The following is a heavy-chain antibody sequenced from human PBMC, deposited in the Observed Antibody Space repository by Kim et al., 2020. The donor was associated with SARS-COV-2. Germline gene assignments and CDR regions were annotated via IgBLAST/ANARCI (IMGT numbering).Heavy chain of an antibody. V-gene: IGHV3-49*03. D-gene: IGHD2-15*01. CDR2: IRSEDYGGAT. Sequence: GGSLRLSCTASGFSFGDYAMSWFRQAPGKGLEWVGFIRSEDYGGATQYAASVKGRFTISRDDSKSIAYLQMNSLKTGDTAVYYCSKPVMVPPTFYYYYYFAMDVCGQGTTVTVSS. CDR3: SKPVMVPPTFYYYYYFAMDV. J-gene: IGHJ6*02. CDR1: GFSFGDYA.